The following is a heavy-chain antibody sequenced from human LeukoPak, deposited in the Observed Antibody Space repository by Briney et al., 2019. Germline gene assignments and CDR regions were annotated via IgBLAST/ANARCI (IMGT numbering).Heavy chain of an antibody. D-gene: IGHD3-10*01. J-gene: IGHJ4*02. Sequence: PSETLSLTCTVSGGSISSGSYYWSWIRQPAGKGLEWIGRIYTSGSTNYNPSLKSRVTISVDTSKNQFSLKLSSVTAADTAVYYCARAPPLYYYGSGSPRDYWGQGTLVTVSS. V-gene: IGHV4-61*02. CDR2: IYTSGST. CDR3: ARAPPLYYYGSGSPRDY. CDR1: GGSISSGSYY.